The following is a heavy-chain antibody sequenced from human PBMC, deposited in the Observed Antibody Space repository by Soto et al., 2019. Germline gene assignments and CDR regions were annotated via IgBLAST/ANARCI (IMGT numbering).Heavy chain of an antibody. CDR1: GGSISSYY. CDR3: ARQGDIVVVPAAHFDY. CDR2: IYCSGST. D-gene: IGHD2-2*01. Sequence: SETLSLTCTVSGGSISSYYWSWIRQPPGKGLEWIGYIYCSGSTNYNPSLKSRVTISVDTSKYQFSLKLSSVTAADTAVYYCARQGDIVVVPAAHFDYWGQGTLVTVSS. V-gene: IGHV4-59*08. J-gene: IGHJ4*02.